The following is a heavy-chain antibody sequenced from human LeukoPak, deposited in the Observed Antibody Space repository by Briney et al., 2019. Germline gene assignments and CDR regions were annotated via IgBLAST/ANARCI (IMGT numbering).Heavy chain of an antibody. CDR1: GYTFTTYG. V-gene: IGHV1-18*01. CDR3: ARDHSLILDY. CDR2: ISTNNGNT. Sequence: ASVKVSCKASGYTFTTYGISWVRQAPGQGLEWMGWISTNNGNTNYVQKLQGRVTMTTDTSTSTAYMELRSLRSDDTAVYYCARDHSLILDYWGQGTLVTVSS. J-gene: IGHJ4*02. D-gene: IGHD3-16*01.